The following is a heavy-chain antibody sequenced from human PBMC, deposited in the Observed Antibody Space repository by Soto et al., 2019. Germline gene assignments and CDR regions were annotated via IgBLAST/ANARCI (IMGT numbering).Heavy chain of an antibody. Sequence: EVQLVESGGGLVQPGRSLRLSCAASGFTFHDYAMHWVRQAPGKGLEWVSLVSWNSAGLVYADSIQGRFTISRDNAKNSLYLQMNNLRTEDTAFYYCTRGYCTVGSCAFDIWGQGTMVTVSS. CDR2: VSWNSAGL. J-gene: IGHJ3*02. V-gene: IGHV3-9*01. CDR3: TRGYCTVGSCAFDI. D-gene: IGHD2-15*01. CDR1: GFTFHDYA.